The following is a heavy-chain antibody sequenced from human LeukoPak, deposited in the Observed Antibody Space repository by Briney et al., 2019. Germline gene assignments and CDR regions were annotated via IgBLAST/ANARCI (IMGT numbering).Heavy chain of an antibody. V-gene: IGHV1-46*01. CDR1: GYTFTNYY. Sequence: ASVKLSCNASGYTFTNYYIHWVRQAPGQGLEWMGIINPSGSSTSYAQKFQGRVTMTRDTSTSTVYMELSSLRSEDTAVYYCAGGTTNTKGAFDMWGQGTMVTVSS. D-gene: IGHD2-8*01. CDR3: AGGTTNTKGAFDM. CDR2: INPSGSST. J-gene: IGHJ3*02.